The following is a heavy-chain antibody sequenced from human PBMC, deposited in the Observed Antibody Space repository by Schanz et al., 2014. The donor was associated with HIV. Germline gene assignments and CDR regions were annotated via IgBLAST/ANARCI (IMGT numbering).Heavy chain of an antibody. CDR3: ATAPYTSGWYGVDY. J-gene: IGHJ4*02. Sequence: QVQLVQSGAEVKKPGASVKVSCKASGYTFSDHYMHWVRQAPGQGLEWMGIINPSGGRTNYAQKFQGRVAMTRDTSTSTVYMEMTSLRSEDTSVYYCATAPYTSGWYGVDYWGQGTLVTVSS. V-gene: IGHV1-46*01. D-gene: IGHD6-19*01. CDR1: GYTFSDHY. CDR2: INPSGGRT.